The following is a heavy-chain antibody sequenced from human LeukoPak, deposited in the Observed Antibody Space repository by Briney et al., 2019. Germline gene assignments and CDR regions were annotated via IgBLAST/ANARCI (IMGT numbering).Heavy chain of an antibody. Sequence: ASVKVSCKASGGTFSSYAISWVRQAPGQGLEWMGGIIPIFGTANYAQKFQGRVTITADESTSTAYMELSSLRSEDTAMYYCASGPWLVFDYWGQGTLVTVSS. V-gene: IGHV1-69*13. D-gene: IGHD6-19*01. J-gene: IGHJ4*02. CDR2: IIPIFGTA. CDR3: ASGPWLVFDY. CDR1: GGTFSSYA.